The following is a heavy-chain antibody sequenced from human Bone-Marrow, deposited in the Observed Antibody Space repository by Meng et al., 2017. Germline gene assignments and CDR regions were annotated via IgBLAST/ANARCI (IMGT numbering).Heavy chain of an antibody. D-gene: IGHD6-13*01. Sequence: QGEAVTSGAEVKEPWASLRVSCKPSGYSFTAHYIHWVRQAPGQGLEWLGRIDCNNGGAIYAQKFQDRVTMTRDTSITTAYMDLSRLTSDDTAVYYCARDAGRAAGPRWGQGTLVTVSS. CDR3: ARDAGRAAGPR. V-gene: IGHV1-2*06. J-gene: IGHJ4*02. CDR2: IDCNNGGA. CDR1: GYSFTAHY.